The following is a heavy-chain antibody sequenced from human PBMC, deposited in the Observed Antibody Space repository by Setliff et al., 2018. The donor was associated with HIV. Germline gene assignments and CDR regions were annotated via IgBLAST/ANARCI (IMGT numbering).Heavy chain of an antibody. CDR3: APYNTRSGYYSMGWFDP. J-gene: IGHJ5*02. Sequence: SETLSLTCNVSGASISGYYWSWIRQPPGKGLELIGYISYTGSTNYNPSLKSRVTISVDRSKNQFSLKLSSVTAADTAVYYCAPYNTRSGYYSMGWFDPWGQGTLVTVSS. CDR1: GASISGYY. V-gene: IGHV4-59*12. CDR2: ISYTGST. D-gene: IGHD3-3*01.